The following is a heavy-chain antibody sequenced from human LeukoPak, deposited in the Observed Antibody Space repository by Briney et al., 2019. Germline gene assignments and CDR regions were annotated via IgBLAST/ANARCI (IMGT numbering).Heavy chain of an antibody. Sequence: GGSLRLSCALSGLTVNDNYMSWVRQAPGKGLEWVSLIFPDGQTYYADFVQGRFSISRDVSRNILFLDMSSLRAEDTAVFFCARANPVYGDFDYWGQGTLVTVSS. CDR3: ARANPVYGDFDY. V-gene: IGHV3-53*01. J-gene: IGHJ4*02. CDR1: GLTVNDNY. D-gene: IGHD4-17*01. CDR2: IFPDGQT.